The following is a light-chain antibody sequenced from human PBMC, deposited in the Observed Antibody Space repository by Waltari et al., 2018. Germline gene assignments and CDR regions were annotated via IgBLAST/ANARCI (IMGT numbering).Light chain of an antibody. CDR2: KAS. V-gene: IGKV1-5*03. CDR3: QEYNSLPVT. Sequence: VTHTCRASQSVKNNLAWYQQKPGKAPKVLIHKASRLESGVPPRFSGSGSGTEFTLTISSLQPDDFATYFCQEYNSLPVTFGGGTKVEIK. J-gene: IGKJ4*01. CDR1: QSVKNN.